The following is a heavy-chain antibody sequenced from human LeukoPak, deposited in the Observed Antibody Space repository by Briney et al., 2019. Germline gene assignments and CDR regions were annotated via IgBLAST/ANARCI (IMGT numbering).Heavy chain of an antibody. CDR2: IYYSGTS. D-gene: IGHD6-19*01. Sequence: SETLSLTCTVSSGSINNGGYYWVWIRQPPGKGLEWIGSIYYSGTSYYNPSLTSRLTISVDTSNNQFSLKLSSVTAADTAVYYCARAVMVAVAGGRFDRWGQGTLVTVSS. J-gene: IGHJ4*02. V-gene: IGHV4-39*07. CDR3: ARAVMVAVAGGRFDR. CDR1: SGSINNGGYY.